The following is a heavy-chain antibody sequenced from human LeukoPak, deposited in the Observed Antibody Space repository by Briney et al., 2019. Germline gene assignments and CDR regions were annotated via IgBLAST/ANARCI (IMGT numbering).Heavy chain of an antibody. D-gene: IGHD3-16*02. J-gene: IGHJ4*02. Sequence: PGGSLRLSCAASGFTFGSYWMTWVRQAPGKGLEWVANIKPDGSEKYYLDSVKGRFTISRDNAKNSLYLQMNSLRAEDTAVYFCARIWGSYRYFDYWGQGTLVTVSP. CDR1: GFTFGSYW. CDR3: ARIWGSYRYFDY. V-gene: IGHV3-7*01. CDR2: IKPDGSEK.